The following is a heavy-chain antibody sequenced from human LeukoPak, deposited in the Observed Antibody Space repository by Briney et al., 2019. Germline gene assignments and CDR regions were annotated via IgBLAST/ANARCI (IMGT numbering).Heavy chain of an antibody. CDR3: AGEFMDVIQLWLHYDY. V-gene: IGHV3-48*03. D-gene: IGHD5-18*01. Sequence: QPGGSLRLSCAASGFTFSSYEMNWVRQAPGKGLEWVSYISSSGSTIYYADSVKGRFTISRDNAKNSLYLQMNSLRAEDTAVYYCAGEFMDVIQLWLHYDYWGQGTLVTVSS. J-gene: IGHJ4*02. CDR2: ISSSGSTI. CDR1: GFTFSSYE.